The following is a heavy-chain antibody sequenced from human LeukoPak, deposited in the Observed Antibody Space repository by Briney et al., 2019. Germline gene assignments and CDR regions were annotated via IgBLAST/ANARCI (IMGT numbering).Heavy chain of an antibody. V-gene: IGHV3-74*01. CDR2: INADGSTT. J-gene: IGHJ4*02. CDR1: GSGFTFNNYW. D-gene: IGHD2-2*01. Sequence: GGSLRLSCAASGSGFTFNNYWMHWVRQAPGKGLVWVSRINADGSTTSYVDSVRGRFTISRDNAKNTLYLQMNSLRAEDTAVYYCAREEYCSSTSCFKGTDYWGQGTLVTVSS. CDR3: AREEYCSSTSCFKGTDY.